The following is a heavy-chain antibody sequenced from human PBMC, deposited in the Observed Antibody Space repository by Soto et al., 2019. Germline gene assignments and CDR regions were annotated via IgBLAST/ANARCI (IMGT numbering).Heavy chain of an antibody. V-gene: IGHV4-59*12. D-gene: IGHD3-10*01. J-gene: IGHJ4*02. CDR3: ASDPRVTMVRGVIIGPLDY. CDR2: IYYSGST. CDR1: GGSISSYY. Sequence: SETLSLTCTVSGGSISSYYWSWIRQPPGKGLEWIGYIYYSGSTYYNPSLKSRVTISVDTSKNQFSLKLSSVTAADTAVYYCASDPRVTMVRGVIIGPLDYWGQGTLVTVSS.